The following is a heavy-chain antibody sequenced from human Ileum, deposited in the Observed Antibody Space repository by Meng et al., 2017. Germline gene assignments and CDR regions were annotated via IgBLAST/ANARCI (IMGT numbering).Heavy chain of an antibody. CDR3: TTSYYGSGSYRRFDY. CDR1: GFTFTNAW. D-gene: IGHD3-10*01. J-gene: IGHJ4*02. V-gene: IGHV3-15*04. CDR2: IASKFDGGTT. Sequence: GESLKISCAASGFTFTNAWMYWVRQAPGKGLEWVGRIASKFDGGTTDYAAPVKGRFTVSRDDSKNTLYLQMNSLETEDTAVYYCTTSYYGSGSYRRFDYWGQGTLVTVSS.